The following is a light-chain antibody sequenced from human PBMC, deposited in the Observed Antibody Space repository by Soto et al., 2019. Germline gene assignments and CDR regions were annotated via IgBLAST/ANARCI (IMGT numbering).Light chain of an antibody. Sequence: QSVLTQPPSVSGSPGQSVTISCTGTSSDVGGYNYVSWYQQYPGKAPKLMIYDVSKRPSGVPDRFSGSKSGNTASLTISGLQAEDEADYYCCSYAGSYTFDVFGTGTKVTVL. J-gene: IGLJ1*01. V-gene: IGLV2-11*01. CDR2: DVS. CDR3: CSYAGSYTFDV. CDR1: SSDVGGYNY.